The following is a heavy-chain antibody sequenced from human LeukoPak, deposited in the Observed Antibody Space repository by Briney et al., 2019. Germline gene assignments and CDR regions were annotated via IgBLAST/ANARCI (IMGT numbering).Heavy chain of an antibody. Sequence: ASVKVSCKASGYTFTSYGISWVRQAPGQGLEWMGWISAYNGNTNYAQKLQGRVTMTTDTSKSTAYMELRSLRSDDTAVYYCARVFPITMVRGVLDDCYGMDVWGKGTTVTVSS. CDR2: ISAYNGNT. CDR3: ARVFPITMVRGVLDDCYGMDV. D-gene: IGHD3-10*01. J-gene: IGHJ6*04. V-gene: IGHV1-18*04. CDR1: GYTFTSYG.